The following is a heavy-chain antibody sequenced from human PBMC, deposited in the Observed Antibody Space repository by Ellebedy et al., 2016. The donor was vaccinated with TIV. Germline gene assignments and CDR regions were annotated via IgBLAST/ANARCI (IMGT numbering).Heavy chain of an antibody. CDR1: GFTYRNSW. V-gene: IGHV3-74*01. CDR2: ISDDGSNT. Sequence: HTGGSLRLSXAASGFTYRNSWMSWVRHTPGRGLEWVSRISDDGSNTHYADSVRGRFTISRDNAKNTLFLQMRSLRADDTAVYFCAREPYYPYYFDYWGQGTLVSVSS. D-gene: IGHD3-22*01. J-gene: IGHJ4*02. CDR3: AREPYYPYYFDY.